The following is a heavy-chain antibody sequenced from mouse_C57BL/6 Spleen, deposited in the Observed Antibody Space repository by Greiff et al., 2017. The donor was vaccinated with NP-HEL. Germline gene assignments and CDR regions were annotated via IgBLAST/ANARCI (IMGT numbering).Heavy chain of an antibody. V-gene: IGHV1-55*01. Sequence: QVQLKQPGAELVKPGASVKMSCKASGYTFTSYWITWVKQRPGQGLEWIGDIYPGSGSTNYNEKFKSKATLTVDTSSSTAYMQLSSLTSEDSAVYYCARSGGYDYDLDYWGQGTTLTVSS. CDR3: ARSGGYDYDLDY. D-gene: IGHD2-4*01. CDR1: GYTFTSYW. CDR2: IYPGSGST. J-gene: IGHJ2*01.